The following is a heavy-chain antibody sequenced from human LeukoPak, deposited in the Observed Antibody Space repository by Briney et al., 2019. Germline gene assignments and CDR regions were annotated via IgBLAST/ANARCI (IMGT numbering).Heavy chain of an antibody. V-gene: IGHV1-3*01. CDR2: INAGNGNA. CDR3: AARPGGYASFDI. CDR1: GYTFTSYA. J-gene: IGHJ3*02. D-gene: IGHD3-16*01. Sequence: WASVKVSCKASGYTFTSYAMHWVRQAPGQRLEWMGWINAGNGNAKYSQKFQERVTITRDMSTGTAYMELSSLRSEDTAVYYCAARPGGYASFDIWGQGTMVTVSS.